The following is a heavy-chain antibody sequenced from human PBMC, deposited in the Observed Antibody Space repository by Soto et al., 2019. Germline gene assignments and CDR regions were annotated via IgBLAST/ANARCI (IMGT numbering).Heavy chain of an antibody. J-gene: IGHJ5*02. V-gene: IGHV4-59*08. CDR3: ARTWGSSSGWWFDP. D-gene: IGHD6-6*01. Sequence: PSETLSLTCTVSGGSISSYYWSWVRQPPGKGLEWIGYIYYSGSTNYNPSLKSRVTISVDTSKNQFSLKLSSVTAADTAVYYCARTWGSSSGWWFDPWGQGTLVTVSS. CDR1: GGSISSYY. CDR2: IYYSGST.